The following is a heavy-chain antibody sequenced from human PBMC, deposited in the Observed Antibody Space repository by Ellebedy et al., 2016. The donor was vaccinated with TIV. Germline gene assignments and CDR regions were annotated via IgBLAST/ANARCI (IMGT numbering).Heavy chain of an antibody. V-gene: IGHV3-11*01. CDR1: GFPLSEYY. D-gene: IGHD2/OR15-2a*01. Sequence: GGSLRLSCAASGFPLSEYYMSWIRQAPGKGLEWVAYISNSGDAVYYADSVKGRFTISRDNAKETLYLQMNSLRVDDAALYYCARVQFQLLKRAPPDFWGQGTMVTVSS. CDR3: ARVQFQLLKRAPPDF. J-gene: IGHJ4*02. CDR2: ISNSGDAV.